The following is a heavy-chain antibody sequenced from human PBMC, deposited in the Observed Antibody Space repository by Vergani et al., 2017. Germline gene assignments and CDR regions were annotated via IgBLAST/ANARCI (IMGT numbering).Heavy chain of an antibody. CDR2: IYYSGST. Sequence: QLQLQESGPGLVKPSETLSLTCTVSGGSISSSSYYWGWIRQPPGKGLEWIGSIYYSGSTYYNPSLKSRVTMSLDTSENQFSLKLSSVTAADTAVYYCARDWRGYGEVDYWGQGTPVTVSS. CDR1: GGSISSSSYY. J-gene: IGHJ4*02. D-gene: IGHD3-3*01. V-gene: IGHV4-39*07. CDR3: ARDWRGYGEVDY.